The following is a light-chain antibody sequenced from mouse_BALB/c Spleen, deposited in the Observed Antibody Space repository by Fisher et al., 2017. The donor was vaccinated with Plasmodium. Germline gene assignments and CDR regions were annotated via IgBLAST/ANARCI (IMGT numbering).Light chain of an antibody. V-gene: IGKV5-43*01. CDR2: YTS. CDR3: QQSNSWPLT. Sequence: DIVITQTTDTLSVTPGDSVSLSCRASQSISNNLHWYQQKLHESPRLLINYTSQSISGIPSRISGSGSWTDFTLIINSVETEDFGIYFCQQSNSWPLTFGAGTKLELK. CDR1: QSISNN. J-gene: IGKJ5*01.